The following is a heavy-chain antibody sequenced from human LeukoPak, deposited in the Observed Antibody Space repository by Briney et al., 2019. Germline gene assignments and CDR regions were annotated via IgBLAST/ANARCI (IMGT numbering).Heavy chain of an antibody. Sequence: PGGSLRLSCAASGFTSGNYYMDWVRQAPGKGLEWVGRSKNKGNNYTTEYAASVKGRFTISRDDSKNSLYLQMNSLKSEDTAVYFCAREGDSSGPDFVYWGQGTLVTVSS. J-gene: IGHJ4*02. CDR3: AREGDSSGPDFVY. V-gene: IGHV3-72*01. CDR1: GFTSGNYY. D-gene: IGHD6-19*01. CDR2: SKNKGNNYTT.